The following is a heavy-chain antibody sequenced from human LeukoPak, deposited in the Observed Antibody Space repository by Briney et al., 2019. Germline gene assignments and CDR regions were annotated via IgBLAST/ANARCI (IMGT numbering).Heavy chain of an antibody. V-gene: IGHV3-23*01. CDR3: AKTGTEDGYNIYFDH. J-gene: IGHJ4*02. CDR1: GFTLSGSA. Sequence: GGSLRLSCAASGFTLSGSAMSWVRQAPGRGLEWISTISGRGGSAYYADSVKGRFTISRDNSKNTLYLQINSLRGEDTALYYCAKTGTEDGYNIYFDHWGQGTLVTVSS. D-gene: IGHD5-24*01. CDR2: ISGRGGSA.